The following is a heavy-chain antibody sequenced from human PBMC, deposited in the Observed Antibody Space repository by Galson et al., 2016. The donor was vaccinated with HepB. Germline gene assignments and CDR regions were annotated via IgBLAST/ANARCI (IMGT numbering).Heavy chain of an antibody. V-gene: IGHV3-21*01. Sequence: SLRLSCAASGFTFSTYSMNWVRQAPGKGLEWVSSTDSRSRYIYYADSVRGRFTISRDNAQNSLYLQMNSLRDEDTAVYYCAGADDCYGDCPQRYYFDYWGQGILVTVSS. CDR1: GFTFSTYS. J-gene: IGHJ4*02. CDR3: AGADDCYGDCPQRYYFDY. D-gene: IGHD2-21*02. CDR2: TDSRSRYI.